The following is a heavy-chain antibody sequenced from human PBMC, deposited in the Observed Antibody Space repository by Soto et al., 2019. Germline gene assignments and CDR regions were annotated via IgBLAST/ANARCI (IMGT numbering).Heavy chain of an antibody. CDR3: AKSGLIAVAGHFDY. J-gene: IGHJ4*02. CDR2: ISGSGGST. D-gene: IGHD6-19*01. V-gene: IGHV3-23*01. CDR1: VFTFSSYA. Sequence: LRLSFAASVFTFSSYAMSWVRQAPGKGLEWVSAISGSGGSTYYADSVKGRFTISRDNSKNTLYLQMNSLRAEDTAVYYCAKSGLIAVAGHFDYWGQGTLVTVSS.